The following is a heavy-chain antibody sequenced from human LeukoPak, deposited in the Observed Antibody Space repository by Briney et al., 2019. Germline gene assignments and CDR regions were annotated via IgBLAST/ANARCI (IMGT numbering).Heavy chain of an antibody. CDR3: ARDLYGGNQNFDY. D-gene: IGHD4-23*01. CDR2: IIPILGIA. CDR1: GYTFTSYG. V-gene: IGHV1-69*04. Sequence: SVKVSCKASGYTFTSYGINWVRQAPGQGLEWMGRIIPILGIANYAQKFQGRVTITADKSTSTAYMELSSLRSEDTAVYYCARDLYGGNQNFDYWGQGTLVTVSS. J-gene: IGHJ4*02.